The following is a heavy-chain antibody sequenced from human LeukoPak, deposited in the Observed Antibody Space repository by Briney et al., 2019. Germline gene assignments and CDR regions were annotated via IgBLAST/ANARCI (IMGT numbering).Heavy chain of an antibody. J-gene: IGHJ4*02. CDR3: ARPNTEATGYYFDY. CDR1: GYTFISYG. CDR2: IDTYKGST. D-gene: IGHD1-1*01. Sequence: ASVKASCKASGYTFISYGVSWVRQAPGQGLEWMGWIDTYKGSTNYAENLQGTVTVTTDTSTSTVYMELRSLRSDDTAVYYCARPNTEATGYYFDYWGQGTLVTVSS. V-gene: IGHV1-18*01.